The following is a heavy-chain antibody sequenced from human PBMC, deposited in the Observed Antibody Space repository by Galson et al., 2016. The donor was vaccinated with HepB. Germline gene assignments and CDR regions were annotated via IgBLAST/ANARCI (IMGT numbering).Heavy chain of an antibody. CDR3: ARDRGYCTGGNCYRFFDF. CDR1: GFTFSTYG. V-gene: IGHV3-48*01. CDR2: SDTTSTTT. J-gene: IGHJ3*01. D-gene: IGHD2-15*01. Sequence: SLRLSCAASGFTFSTYGMHWVRQAPGKGLEWISYSDTTSTTTYYAESVRGRFTISRDNAKRLAHLQLNSLRVDDTAVYYCARDRGYCTGGNCYRFFDFWGQGIMVTVSS.